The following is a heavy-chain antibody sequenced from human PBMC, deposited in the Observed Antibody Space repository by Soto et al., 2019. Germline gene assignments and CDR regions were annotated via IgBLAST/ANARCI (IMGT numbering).Heavy chain of an antibody. V-gene: IGHV4-59*08. J-gene: IGHJ4*02. CDR3: ARHNYGSGSTYFDY. Sequence: QVQLQESGPGLVKPSETLSLTCTVSGGSISSYYWSWIRQPPGKGLEWIGYIYYSGSTNYNPSLKSRLPISVDTSKTQFSLKLNSMTAADTAVYYCARHNYGSGSTYFDYWGQGTLVTVSS. CDR1: GGSISSYY. CDR2: IYYSGST. D-gene: IGHD3-10*01.